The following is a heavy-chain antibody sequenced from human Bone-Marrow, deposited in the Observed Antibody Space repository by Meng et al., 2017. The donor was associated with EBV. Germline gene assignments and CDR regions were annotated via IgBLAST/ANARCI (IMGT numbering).Heavy chain of an antibody. CDR1: GGTFSSYA. Sequence: QVQRVQSGAWVKKPGFSVKVACKASGGTFSSYAISWVRQAPGQGLEWMGGIIPIFGTANYAQKFQGRVTITADESTSTAYMELSSLRSEDTAVYYCARGAVRGVIHWFDPWGQGTLVTVSS. V-gene: IGHV1-69*01. D-gene: IGHD3-10*01. CDR3: ARGAVRGVIHWFDP. J-gene: IGHJ5*02. CDR2: IIPIFGTA.